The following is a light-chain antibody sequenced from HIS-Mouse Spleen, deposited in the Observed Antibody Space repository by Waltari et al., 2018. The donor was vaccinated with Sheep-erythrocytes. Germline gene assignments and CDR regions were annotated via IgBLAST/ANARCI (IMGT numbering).Light chain of an antibody. CDR2: AAS. CDR1: QGISSY. V-gene: IGKV1-8*01. CDR3: PQYYSYPPLT. Sequence: AIRMTQSPSAFSASTGDRVTLTCRASQGISSYLAWYQQKPGKAPKLLIYAASTLQSVVPSRFSGSGSGTDFTLTISCLQSEDFATYYCPQYYSYPPLTFGGGTKVEIK. J-gene: IGKJ4*01.